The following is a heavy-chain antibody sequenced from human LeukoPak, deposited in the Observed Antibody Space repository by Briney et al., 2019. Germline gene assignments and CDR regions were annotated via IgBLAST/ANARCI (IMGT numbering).Heavy chain of an antibody. CDR1: GFTFDDYT. Sequence: PGGSLRLSCAASGFTFDDYTMHWVRQAPGKGLEWVSLISWDGGSTYYADSVKGRFTISRDNSKNSLYLQMNSLRTEDTALYYCARARELQYYYYYMDVWGKGTTVTISS. CDR3: ARARELQYYYYYMDV. J-gene: IGHJ6*03. V-gene: IGHV3-43*01. D-gene: IGHD1-26*01. CDR2: ISWDGGST.